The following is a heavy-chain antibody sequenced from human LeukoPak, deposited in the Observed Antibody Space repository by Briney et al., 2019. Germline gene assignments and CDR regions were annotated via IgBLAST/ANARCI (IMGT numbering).Heavy chain of an antibody. D-gene: IGHD3-22*01. CDR3: ARGLVHDTSGCYSDY. J-gene: IGHJ4*02. CDR1: GFTFSAYW. CDR2: INSDGSRT. V-gene: IGHV3-74*01. Sequence: PGGSLRLSCAASGFTFSAYWMHWVRQAPGKGLVWVSRINSDGSRTTYADSVKGRFTISRDNAKNTLYLQMNSLRAEDTAVYYCARGLVHDTSGCYSDYWGQGTLVTVSS.